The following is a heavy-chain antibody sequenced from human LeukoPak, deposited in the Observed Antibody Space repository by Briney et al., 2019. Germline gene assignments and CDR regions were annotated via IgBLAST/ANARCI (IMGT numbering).Heavy chain of an antibody. CDR2: ISSSSSTI. V-gene: IGHV3-48*01. D-gene: IGHD2-15*01. J-gene: IGHJ4*02. CDR3: ARSGVVVAARPPGLNDY. CDR1: GFTFSSYS. Sequence: PGGSLRLSCAASGFTFSSYSMNWVRQAPGKGLEWVSYISSSSSTIYYADSVKGRFTISRDNAKNSLYLQMNSLRAEDTAVYYCARSGVVVAARPPGLNDYWGQGTLVTVSS.